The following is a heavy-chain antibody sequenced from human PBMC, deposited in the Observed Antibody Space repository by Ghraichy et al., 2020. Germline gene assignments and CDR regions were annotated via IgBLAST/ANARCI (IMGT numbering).Heavy chain of an antibody. Sequence: GGSLRLSCVDLGLADHTSSMKSRGPTSDNRLELDSYITSSSRFISYADSVKGRFTISSDNAQNSLSLQMSSLTDEDTAVYYCARGSKVVRFYYYDGMDVWGLGTTVTVTT. CDR2: ITSSSRFI. CDR1: GLADHTSS. CDR3: ARGSKVVRFYYYDGMDV. D-gene: IGHD4-23*01. V-gene: IGHV3-48*02. J-gene: IGHJ6*01.